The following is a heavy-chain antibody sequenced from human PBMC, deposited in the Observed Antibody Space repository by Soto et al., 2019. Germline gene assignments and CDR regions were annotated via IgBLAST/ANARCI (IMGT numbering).Heavy chain of an antibody. CDR3: ARDALLVAFDY. Sequence: EVQLVESGGGLVKPGGSLRLSCAASGFTFSSYSMNWVRQAPGKGLEWVSSISSSSSYIYYADSVKGRFTIARDNAKNSLYLQMNSLRAEDKAVYYFARDALLVAFDYWGQGTLVTGSS. D-gene: IGHD3-10*01. V-gene: IGHV3-21*01. J-gene: IGHJ4*02. CDR1: GFTFSSYS. CDR2: ISSSSSYI.